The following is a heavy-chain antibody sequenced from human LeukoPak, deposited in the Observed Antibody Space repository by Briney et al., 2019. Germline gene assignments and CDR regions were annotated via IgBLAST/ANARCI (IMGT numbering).Heavy chain of an antibody. CDR2: ISAYNGNT. J-gene: IGHJ5*02. CDR3: ARDPTHHLYSSSWYGNWFDP. D-gene: IGHD6-13*01. CDR1: GYTFTSYG. V-gene: IGHV1-18*01. Sequence: ASVKVSCKASGYTFTSYGIRWVRPAPGQGLEWMGWISAYNGNTNYAQKLQGRVTMTTDTSTSTAYMELRSLRSDDTAVYYCARDPTHHLYSSSWYGNWFDPWGQGTLVTVSS.